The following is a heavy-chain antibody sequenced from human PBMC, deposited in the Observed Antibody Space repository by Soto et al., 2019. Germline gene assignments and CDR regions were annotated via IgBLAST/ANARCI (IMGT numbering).Heavy chain of an antibody. CDR1: GFTFIDSY. V-gene: IGHV3-11*06. Sequence: GGPLRLSCASPGFTFIDSYSSWIRQAPGKGLEWVSYISSSSYTNYADSVKGRFTISRDNAKNSLYLQMNSLRAEDTAVYYCAREQWRAYYYDSSAYDYWGQGTLVTVSS. J-gene: IGHJ4*02. D-gene: IGHD3-22*01. CDR2: ISSSSYT. CDR3: AREQWRAYYYDSSAYDY.